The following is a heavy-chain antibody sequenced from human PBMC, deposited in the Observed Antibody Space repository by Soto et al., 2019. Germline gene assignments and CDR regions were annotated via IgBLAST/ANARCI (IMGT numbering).Heavy chain of an antibody. CDR2: VNAGNGNT. J-gene: IGHJ6*02. D-gene: IGHD2-2*01. V-gene: IGHV1-3*01. Sequence: GAPVKVSCKASWYTFTRYGMNLGGPAPGQKVEGIGWVNAGNGNTKYSQKFQGRVTITRDTSASTAYMELSSLRSEDTAVYYCASSRYCISTSCHPSSFGYYYYGMDVWGQGTTVTVSS. CDR1: WYTFTRYG. CDR3: ASSRYCISTSCHPSSFGYYYYGMDV.